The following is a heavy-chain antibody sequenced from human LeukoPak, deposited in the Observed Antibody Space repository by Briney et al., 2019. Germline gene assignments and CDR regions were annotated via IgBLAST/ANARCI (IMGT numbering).Heavy chain of an antibody. CDR3: ARDSPYSSSWYPYYYYYMDV. D-gene: IGHD6-13*01. CDR1: GFTFSSYW. Sequence: GGSLRLSCAASGFTFSSYWMSWVRQAPGKGLEWVAKIKQDGSEKYYVDSVKGRFTISRDNAKNSLYLQMNSLRAEDTAVYYCARDSPYSSSWYPYYYYYMDVWGKGTTVTISS. CDR2: IKQDGSEK. J-gene: IGHJ6*03. V-gene: IGHV3-7*01.